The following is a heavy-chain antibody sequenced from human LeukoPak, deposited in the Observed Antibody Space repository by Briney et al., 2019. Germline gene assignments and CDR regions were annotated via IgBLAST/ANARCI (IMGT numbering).Heavy chain of an antibody. D-gene: IGHD1-7*01. J-gene: IGHJ4*02. V-gene: IGHV1-2*02. CDR2: VNPNSGDT. Sequence: ASVKVSCKASGYTFTGYFIHWVRQAPGQGLEWMGWVNPNSGDTNYAQKFQGRVTMTRDTSISTAYMELSRVRSDDTALYYCARFSDSWNYDYWGQGTLVTVSS. CDR3: ARFSDSWNYDY. CDR1: GYTFTGYF.